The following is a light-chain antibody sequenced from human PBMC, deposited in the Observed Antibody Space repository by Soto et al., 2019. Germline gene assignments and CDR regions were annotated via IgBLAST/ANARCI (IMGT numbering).Light chain of an antibody. Sequence: IVLTQSPATRSLSPGERATLSCGASQSVRSKYLAWYQQKHGLAPRFLMYDASNRATGIPDRFSGSGSGTDGTITISRLEKEDGAVYDCQQYGTSTITFGQGTRLEIK. CDR2: DAS. V-gene: IGKV3D-20*01. CDR3: QQYGTSTIT. CDR1: QSVRSKY. J-gene: IGKJ5*01.